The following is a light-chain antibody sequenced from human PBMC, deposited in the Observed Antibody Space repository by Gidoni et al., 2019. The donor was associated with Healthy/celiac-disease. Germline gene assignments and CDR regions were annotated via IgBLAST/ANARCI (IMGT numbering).Light chain of an antibody. Sequence: DIQMTQSPSSLSAPVGDRVTITCRASQSISSYLNWYQQKPGKAPKLLIYAASSLQSGVPSRFSGSGSGTDFTLTISRLQPEDFATYYCQQSYSTRFTFGPGTKVDIK. J-gene: IGKJ3*01. CDR2: AAS. CDR1: QSISSY. V-gene: IGKV1-39*01. CDR3: QQSYSTRFT.